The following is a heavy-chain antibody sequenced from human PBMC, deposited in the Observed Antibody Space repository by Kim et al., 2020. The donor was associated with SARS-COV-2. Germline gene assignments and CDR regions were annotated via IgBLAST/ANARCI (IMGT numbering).Heavy chain of an antibody. Sequence: FQGRVTITADESTSTAYMELSSLRSEDTAVYYCARASGTTYYYYYYGMDVWGQGTTVTVSS. CDR3: ARASGTTYYYYYYGMDV. V-gene: IGHV1-69*01. J-gene: IGHJ6*02. D-gene: IGHD1-1*01.